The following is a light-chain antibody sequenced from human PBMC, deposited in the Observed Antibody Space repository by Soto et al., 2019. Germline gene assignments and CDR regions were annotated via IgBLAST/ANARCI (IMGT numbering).Light chain of an antibody. CDR3: QQYQTYST. V-gene: IGKV1-5*01. Sequence: DIQMTQSPSTLSASVGDRVTITCRASQSIRSLLAWYQQKPGKAPKVLIYDASSLGSGVPSRFSGSGSGTEITLTISSLQPDDFATYFCQQYQTYSTFGQGTRLEIK. J-gene: IGKJ5*01. CDR1: QSIRSL. CDR2: DAS.